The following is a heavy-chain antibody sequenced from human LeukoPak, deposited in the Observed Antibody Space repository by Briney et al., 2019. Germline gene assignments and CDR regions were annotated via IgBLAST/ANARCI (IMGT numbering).Heavy chain of an antibody. CDR3: ARDSSAFYGSEYFQH. Sequence: ASVKVSCKTSNYTFSNYGITWVRQAPGQGLEWMGWIGAYSGNSEFAQKFQGRVTMTTGASSGTAYMELTNLTPDDTAVYFCARDSSAFYGSEYFQHWGQGTLVTVSS. D-gene: IGHD2/OR15-2a*01. V-gene: IGHV1-18*01. CDR2: IGAYSGNS. CDR1: NYTFSNYG. J-gene: IGHJ1*01.